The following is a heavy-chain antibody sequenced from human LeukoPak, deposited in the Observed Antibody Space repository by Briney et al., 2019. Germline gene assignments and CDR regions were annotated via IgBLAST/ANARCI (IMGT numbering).Heavy chain of an antibody. J-gene: IGHJ4*02. D-gene: IGHD5-18*01. V-gene: IGHV1-2*02. Sequence: GASVKVSCKASGYTFTGYYMHWVRQAPGQGLEWMGWINPNSGGTNYAQKFQGRVTMTRDTSISTAYMELSRLRSDDTAVYYCARVQRPIRGYGYGYGVDYWGQGTLVTVSS. CDR3: ARVQRPIRGYGYGYGVDY. CDR1: GYTFTGYY. CDR2: INPNSGGT.